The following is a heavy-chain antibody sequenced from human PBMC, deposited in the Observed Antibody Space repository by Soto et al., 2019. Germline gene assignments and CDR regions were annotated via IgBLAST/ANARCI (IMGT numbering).Heavy chain of an antibody. CDR3: ARGDSDYFWAPDFDY. J-gene: IGHJ4*02. V-gene: IGHV1-2*04. D-gene: IGHD3-16*01. Sequence: RQAPGQGLEWMGWINPNSGGASYAQKFQGWVTMTRDTSINTAYMEFSRLRSDDTAVYYCARGDSDYFWAPDFDYWGQGTLVTVSS. CDR2: INPNSGGA.